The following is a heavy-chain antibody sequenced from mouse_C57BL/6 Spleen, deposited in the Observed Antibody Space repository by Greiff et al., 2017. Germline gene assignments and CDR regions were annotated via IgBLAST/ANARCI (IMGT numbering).Heavy chain of an antibody. Sequence: VQLQQSGPELVKPGASVKISCKASGYTFTDYYMNWVKQSHGKSLEWIGDINPNNGGTSYNQKFKGKATLTVDKSSSTAYMELRSLTSEDSAVYYCTRGDIWFAYWGQGTLVTVSA. CDR1: GYTFTDYY. J-gene: IGHJ3*01. CDR3: TRGDIWFAY. CDR2: INPNNGGT. V-gene: IGHV1-26*01.